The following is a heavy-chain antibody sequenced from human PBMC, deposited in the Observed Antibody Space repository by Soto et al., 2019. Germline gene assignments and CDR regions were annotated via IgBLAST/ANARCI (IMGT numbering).Heavy chain of an antibody. D-gene: IGHD2-8*01. Sequence: EVQLVESGGGLVQPWGSLKLSCATSGFTFSTYAMHWVRQAPGKGLEYGSAISSHGRSTYYANPVKGRFTISRDNSKNTLYLQMDSLRAEDMAVYYCARDRCTKVVCYAPSDSWGQGTLVTVSS. CDR1: GFTFSTYA. CDR3: ARDRCTKVVCYAPSDS. J-gene: IGHJ4*02. CDR2: ISSHGRST. V-gene: IGHV3-64*01.